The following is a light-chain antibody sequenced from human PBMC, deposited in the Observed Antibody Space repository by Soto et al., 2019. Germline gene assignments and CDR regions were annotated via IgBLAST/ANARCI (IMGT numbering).Light chain of an antibody. CDR1: QSVSSSY. CDR2: GAS. CDR3: QQYDISPWT. J-gene: IGKJ1*01. V-gene: IGKV3-20*01. Sequence: EIVLTQSPGTLSLSPGERATLSCRASQSVSSSYLAWYQQKPGQAPRLLIYGASSRATGIPDRFSGSESGTDFTLTISRLEPEDFAVYYCQQYDISPWTFGQGTKVDIK.